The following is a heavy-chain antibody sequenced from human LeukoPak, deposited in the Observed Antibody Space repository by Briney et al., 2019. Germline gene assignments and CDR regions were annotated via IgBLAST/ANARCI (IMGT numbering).Heavy chain of an antibody. CDR1: GGSFGGYY. J-gene: IGHJ5*02. CDR3: ARGSAVAGRGYWFDP. CDR2: INHGGST. V-gene: IGHV4-34*01. Sequence: SETLSLTCAVYGGSFGGYYWSWIRQPPGKGLEWIGEINHGGSTNYNPSLQSRVTISVDTSKNQFSLKLTSVTAAHTPVYYCARGSAVAGRGYWFDPWGQGTLVTVSS. D-gene: IGHD6-19*01.